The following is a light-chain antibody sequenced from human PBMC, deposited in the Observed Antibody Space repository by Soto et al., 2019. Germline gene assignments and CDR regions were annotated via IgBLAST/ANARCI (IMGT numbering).Light chain of an antibody. CDR3: QQSNSYTIT. Sequence: DIQRTQSPSTMCASVGDSVTITCRASQTIPTWMAWYQQKPGKAPKLLIYDASSLQSGVPPRFSGNGSGTEGTLTLSSLKHDDGATYDGQQSNSYTITFGQGTRLENK. CDR2: DAS. J-gene: IGKJ5*01. V-gene: IGKV1-5*01. CDR1: QTIPTW.